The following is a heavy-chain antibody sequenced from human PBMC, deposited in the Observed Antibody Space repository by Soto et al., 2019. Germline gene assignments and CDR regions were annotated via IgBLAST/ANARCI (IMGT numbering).Heavy chain of an antibody. CDR3: AREGLGSSVGDWWFDP. V-gene: IGHV1-69*13. Sequence: ASVKVSCKASGGTFSSYAISWVRQAPGQGLEWMGGIIPIFGTANYAQKFQGRVTITADESTSTAYMELSSLRSEDTAVYYCAREGLGSSVGDWWFDPWGQGTLVTVSS. D-gene: IGHD6-6*01. J-gene: IGHJ5*02. CDR2: IIPIFGTA. CDR1: GGTFSSYA.